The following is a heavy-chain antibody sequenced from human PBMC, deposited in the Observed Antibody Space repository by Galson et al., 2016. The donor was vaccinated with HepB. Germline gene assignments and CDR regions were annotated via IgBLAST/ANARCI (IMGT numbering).Heavy chain of an antibody. D-gene: IGHD2-2*01. V-gene: IGHV1-18*01. CDR3: ARDLNIVVIPAALTDGMDV. CDR1: GYSFTSYG. CDR2: ISPYNGNT. Sequence: SVKVSCKASGYSFTSYGISWVRQAPGQGLEWMGGISPYNGNTNYAQTLQGRVTMTTDTSTSTAYMELRSLRSDDTAVYYCARDLNIVVIPAALTDGMDVWGQGTTVTVSS. J-gene: IGHJ6*02.